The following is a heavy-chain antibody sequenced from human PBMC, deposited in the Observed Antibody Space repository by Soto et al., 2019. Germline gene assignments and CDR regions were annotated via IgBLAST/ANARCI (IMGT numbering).Heavy chain of an antibody. CDR1: GGTFSSYA. CDR3: ARAIGYCSGGSCYIPNNYYGMDV. V-gene: IGHV1-69*01. Sequence: QVQLVQSGAEVKKPGSSVKVSCKASGGTFSSYAISWVRQAPGQGLEWMGGIIPIFGTANYAQKFQGRVTITADESTSTAYMELSSLRSEDTAVYYCARAIGYCSGGSCYIPNNYYGMDVWGQGTTVTVSS. D-gene: IGHD2-15*01. CDR2: IIPIFGTA. J-gene: IGHJ6*02.